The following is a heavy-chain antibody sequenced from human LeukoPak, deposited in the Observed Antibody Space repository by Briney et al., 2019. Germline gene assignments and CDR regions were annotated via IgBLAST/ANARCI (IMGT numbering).Heavy chain of an antibody. D-gene: IGHD3-10*01. V-gene: IGHV1-2*02. J-gene: IGHJ5*02. CDR1: GYTFTAYY. CDR3: ARVNQGEWFDP. Sequence: ASVKVSCKASGYTFTAYYIHWVRQAPGQGLEWMGWINPNSGDTYYLQKFRGRVTMTRASSISTDYMEVTSLTSDDTAMYYCARVNQGEWFDPWGQGTLVTVSS. CDR2: INPNSGDT.